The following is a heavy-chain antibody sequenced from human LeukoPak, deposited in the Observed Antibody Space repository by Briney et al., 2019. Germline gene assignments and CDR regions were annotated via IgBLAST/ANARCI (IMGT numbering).Heavy chain of an antibody. V-gene: IGHV3-21*04. J-gene: IGHJ3*02. Sequence: PGGSLRLSCAASGFTFSSYSMNWVRQAPGKGLEWVSSISSSSSYIYYADSVKGRFTISRDNSKNTLYLQMNSLRAEDTAVYYCAKDLPPYYYDSRTSDAFDIWGQGTMVTVSS. D-gene: IGHD3-22*01. CDR1: GFTFSSYS. CDR2: ISSSSSYI. CDR3: AKDLPPYYYDSRTSDAFDI.